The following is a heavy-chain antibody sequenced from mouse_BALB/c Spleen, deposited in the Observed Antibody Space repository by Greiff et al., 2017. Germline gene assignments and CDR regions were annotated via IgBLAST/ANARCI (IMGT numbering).Heavy chain of an antibody. V-gene: IGHV5-9-3*01. Sequence: EVKVVESGGGLVKPGGSLKLSCAASGFTFSSYAMSWVRQTPEKRLEWVATISSGGSYTYYPASVKGRFTISRDNAKNTLYLQMSSLRSEDTAMYYCARHGGVYDGYYVEAYWGQGTLVTVSA. D-gene: IGHD2-3*01. CDR2: ISSGGSYT. CDR1: GFTFSSYA. CDR3: ARHGGVYDGYYVEAY. J-gene: IGHJ3*01.